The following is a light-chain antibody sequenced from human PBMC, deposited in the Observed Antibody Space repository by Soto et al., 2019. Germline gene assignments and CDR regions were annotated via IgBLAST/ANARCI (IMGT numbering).Light chain of an antibody. Sequence: DIQITHSPSTLSASVVDRVIITFLASQSISTWLAWYQQKPGKAPKLLIYDASSLESGVPSRFSGSGSGTEFTLTISCLQSEDFATYYCQQYYSYPMINFGQGTRLEIK. J-gene: IGKJ5*01. CDR2: DAS. CDR1: QSISTW. CDR3: QQYYSYPMIN. V-gene: IGKV1-5*01.